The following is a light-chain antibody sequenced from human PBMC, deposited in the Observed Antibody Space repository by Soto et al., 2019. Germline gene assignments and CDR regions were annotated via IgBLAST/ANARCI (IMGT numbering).Light chain of an antibody. CDR3: QQYNNWPLT. Sequence: EIVMTQSPATLSLSPGERATLSCRTSQSVSSDLAWYQQEPGQAPRLLIYRASTGATGIPARFSGSGSGTEFTLTISSLQSEDFAVYYCQQYNNWPLTFGGGTKVEIK. V-gene: IGKV3-15*01. CDR2: RAS. CDR1: QSVSSD. J-gene: IGKJ4*01.